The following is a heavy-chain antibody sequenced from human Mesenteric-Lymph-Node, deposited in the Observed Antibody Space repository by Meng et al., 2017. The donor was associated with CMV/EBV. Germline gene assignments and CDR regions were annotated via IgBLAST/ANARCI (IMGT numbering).Heavy chain of an antibody. J-gene: IGHJ4*02. Sequence: GGSLRLSCAASGFTFDDYGMSWVRQAPGKGLEWVAVISYDGSNKYYADSVKGRFTISRDNSKNTLYLQMNSLRAEDTAVYYCAGQLDNYWGQGTLVTVSS. CDR1: GFTFDDYG. CDR3: AGQLDNY. V-gene: IGHV3-30*03. D-gene: IGHD6-6*01. CDR2: ISYDGSNK.